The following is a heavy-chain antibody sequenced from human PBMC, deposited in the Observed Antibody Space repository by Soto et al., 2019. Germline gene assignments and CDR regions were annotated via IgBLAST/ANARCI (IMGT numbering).Heavy chain of an antibody. CDR1: GFTFSDYY. CDR2: ISSSGNTI. Sequence: GVSLRLSCAASGFTFSDYYMSWISQAPWKGLEWVSYISSSGNTIYYADSVKGRFTISRDNAKNSLYLQMNSLRAEDTAVYYCARDSRYNWNLYWFDPWGQGTLVTVSS. D-gene: IGHD1-7*01. CDR3: ARDSRYNWNLYWFDP. J-gene: IGHJ5*02. V-gene: IGHV3-11*01.